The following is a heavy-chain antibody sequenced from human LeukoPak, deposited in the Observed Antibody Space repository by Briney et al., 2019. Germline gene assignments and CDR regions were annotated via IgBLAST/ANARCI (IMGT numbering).Heavy chain of an antibody. Sequence: GGSLRLSCAASGFTFANYTMSWVRQAPGTGLEWVSSTSGSGGSTYYADSVKGRFTISRDNSKTTLYLQMNSLRAEDTAVYYCAKDGLVGATVAYYFDYWGQGTLVTVSS. V-gene: IGHV3-23*01. CDR2: TSGSGGST. CDR3: AKDGLVGATVAYYFDY. D-gene: IGHD1-26*01. J-gene: IGHJ4*02. CDR1: GFTFANYT.